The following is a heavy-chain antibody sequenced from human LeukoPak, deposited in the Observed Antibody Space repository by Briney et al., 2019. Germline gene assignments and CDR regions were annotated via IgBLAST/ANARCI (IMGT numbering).Heavy chain of an antibody. CDR2: IYHVRGT. CDR1: GGSISSSNW. J-gene: IGHJ5*02. V-gene: IGHV4-4*02. Sequence: SETLSLTCAVSGGSISSSNWWSWVRQPPGKGLEWIGSIYHVRGTYYNPSLKSRVTISIDTSKNQFSLKLTSVTAADTAIYYCARDGRSGYEDLWGPGTLVTVSS. CDR3: ARDGRSGYEDL. D-gene: IGHD5-12*01.